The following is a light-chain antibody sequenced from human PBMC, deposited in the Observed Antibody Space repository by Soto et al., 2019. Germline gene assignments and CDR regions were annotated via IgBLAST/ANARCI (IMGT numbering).Light chain of an antibody. V-gene: IGLV2-14*01. CDR1: SRDVGGNNY. CDR3: TSYTSSTTLDV. CDR2: EVS. Sequence: LTQPPSASGSPGQSVSISCTGTSRDVGGNNYVSWYQQHPGKAPKLMIYEVSNRPSGVSNRFSGSKSGHMASLTISGLQSEDEADYFCTSYTSSTTLDVFGTGTKVTVL. J-gene: IGLJ1*01.